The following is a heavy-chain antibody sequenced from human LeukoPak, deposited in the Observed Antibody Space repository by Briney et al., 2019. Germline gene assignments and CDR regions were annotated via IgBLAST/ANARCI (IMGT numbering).Heavy chain of an antibody. CDR3: ARNNGMDV. CDR2: VNRDGSET. Sequence: GGSLRLSCAASGFALSSHWMTWVRQVPGRGPERVANVNRDGSETYYLDSVKGRFTISKDNAKNSLYLQMNSLRAEDTALYHCARNNGMDVWGQGTTVIVSS. J-gene: IGHJ6*02. V-gene: IGHV3-7*03. CDR1: GFALSSHW.